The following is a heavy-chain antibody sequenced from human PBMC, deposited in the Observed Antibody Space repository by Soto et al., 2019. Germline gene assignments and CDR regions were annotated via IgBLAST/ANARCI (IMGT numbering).Heavy chain of an antibody. CDR1: GGSLSGYY. CDR2: INHSGSP. CDR3: ARGHRCCGWGGVVIPYYYYYGMDV. Sequence: NPSGTLSLACAVYGGSLSGYYWGWIRQPPGKGLEWIGEINHSGSPNYNPSLKSRVPISVKTSKNQFSLKLSSVTAADTAVDYCARGHRCCGWGGVVIPYYYYYGMDVWGQGTTVTVSS. D-gene: IGHD3-22*01. J-gene: IGHJ6*02. V-gene: IGHV4-34*01.